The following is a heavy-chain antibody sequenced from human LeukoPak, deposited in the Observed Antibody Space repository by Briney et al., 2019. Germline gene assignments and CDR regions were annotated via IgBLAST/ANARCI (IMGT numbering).Heavy chain of an antibody. Sequence: SQTLSLTCTVSGGSISSGGYYWSWIRQHPGKGLEWIVYIYYSGSTYYNPSLKSRVTISVDTSKNQFSLKLSSVTAADTAVYYCARDPMVRGVWGNYYYGMDVWGQGTTVTVSS. D-gene: IGHD3-10*01. CDR1: GGSISSGGYY. V-gene: IGHV4-31*03. J-gene: IGHJ6*02. CDR2: IYYSGST. CDR3: ARDPMVRGVWGNYYYGMDV.